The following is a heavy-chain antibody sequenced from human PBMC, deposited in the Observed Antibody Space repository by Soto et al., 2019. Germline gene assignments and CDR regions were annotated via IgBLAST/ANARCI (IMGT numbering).Heavy chain of an antibody. J-gene: IGHJ5*02. CDR3: ARVHYYDSSGYLDPYNWFDP. CDR1: GGSINSGDYS. CDR2: IYHTGTT. Sequence: PSETLSLTCTVSGGSINSGDYSWTWIRQPPGKGLEWIGYIYHTGTTNYNMSLKSRVTISVDTSKNQFSLKLSSVTAADTAVYYCARVHYYDSSGYLDPYNWFDPWGQGTLVTVSS. V-gene: IGHV4-30-2*05. D-gene: IGHD3-22*01.